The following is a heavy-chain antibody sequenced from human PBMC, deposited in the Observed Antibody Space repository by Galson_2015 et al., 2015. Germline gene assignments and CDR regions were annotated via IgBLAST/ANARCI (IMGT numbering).Heavy chain of an antibody. J-gene: IGHJ4*02. CDR1: GFIFSNYA. D-gene: IGHD2-15*01. CDR3: AREGGYCSGGSCYGEYYFDY. V-gene: IGHV3-33*01. Sequence: SLRLSCAASGFIFSNYAMHWVRQAPGKGLEWVAAIWGGGSSKYYADSVKGRFTISRDNSKNTLYLQMNSLRAEDTAVYYCAREGGYCSGGSCYGEYYFDYWGQGTLVTVSS. CDR2: IWGGGSSK.